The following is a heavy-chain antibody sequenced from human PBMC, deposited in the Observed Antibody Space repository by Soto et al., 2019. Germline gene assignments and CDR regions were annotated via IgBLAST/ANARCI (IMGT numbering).Heavy chain of an antibody. V-gene: IGHV1-2*04. CDR3: ARESGGATATLDYYYFYMDV. CDR2: INPNGGVT. D-gene: IGHD5-12*01. Sequence: QVQLVQSGAEVRKPGASVTVSCRSSGDSFNDYYIHWVRQAPGQGFEWMGWINPNGGVTKYAQKFQGWVSMTRDTSIRTVYMQRSRLRSADTAVYYCARESGGATATLDYYYFYMDVWGTGTTVTVSS. CDR1: GDSFNDYY. J-gene: IGHJ6*03.